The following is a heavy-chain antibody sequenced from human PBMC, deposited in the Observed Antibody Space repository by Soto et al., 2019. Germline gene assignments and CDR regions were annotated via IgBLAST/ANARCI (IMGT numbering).Heavy chain of an antibody. CDR2: IYHNGRR. J-gene: IGHJ6*02. CDR1: GDSISSNIW. CDR3: AGTTVLSRGYYSGIDV. V-gene: IGHV4-4*02. D-gene: IGHD4-17*01. Sequence: QVQLQESGPGLVKPSGTLSLTCDVSGDSISSNIWWTWVRQSPGKGLEWIGEIYHNGRRNASPSFKSRLTMSLDKSKNQFSLQLKSVTAADTAVYFCAGTTVLSRGYYSGIDVWGQGTTVTVSS.